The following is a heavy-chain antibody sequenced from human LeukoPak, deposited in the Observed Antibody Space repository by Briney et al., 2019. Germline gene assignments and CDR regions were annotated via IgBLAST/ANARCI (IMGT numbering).Heavy chain of an antibody. CDR1: GYTFTSYC. CDR2: INPSGGST. Sequence: ASVKVSCKASGYTFTSYCMHWVRQAPGQGLEWMGIINPSGGSTSYAQKFQGRVTMTRDTSTSTVYMELSSLRSEDSAVYYCARAYYDILTGYYRVLFDYWGQGTLVTVSS. J-gene: IGHJ4*02. V-gene: IGHV1-46*01. D-gene: IGHD3-9*01. CDR3: ARAYYDILTGYYRVLFDY.